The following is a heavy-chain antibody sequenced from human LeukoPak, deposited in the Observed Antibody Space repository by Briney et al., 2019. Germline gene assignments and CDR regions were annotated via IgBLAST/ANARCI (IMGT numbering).Heavy chain of an antibody. CDR2: INSDGSST. CDR1: GSTFSSYW. D-gene: IGHD2-2*01. CDR3: ARVPLYCSSTSCYISHNWFDP. V-gene: IGHV3-74*01. J-gene: IGHJ5*02. Sequence: PGGSLRLSCAASGSTFSSYWMHWVRQAPGKGLVWVSRINSDGSSTSYADSVKGRFTISRDNAKNTLYLQMNSLRAEDTAVYYCARVPLYCSSTSCYISHNWFDPWGQGTLVTVSS.